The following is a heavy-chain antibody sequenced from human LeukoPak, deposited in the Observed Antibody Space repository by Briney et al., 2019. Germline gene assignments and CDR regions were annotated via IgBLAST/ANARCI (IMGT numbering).Heavy chain of an antibody. D-gene: IGHD3-16*01. Sequence: SETLSLTCTVSGGSISSSSYYWGWIRQPPGKGLEWIGSFSYGGSTYYKPSLRGRVTISVDTSKNQFSLKLSSVTAADTAVYYCARGSRITLVNYWGQGTLVTVSS. CDR3: ARGSRITLVNY. CDR1: GGSISSSSYY. CDR2: FSYGGST. V-gene: IGHV4-39*07. J-gene: IGHJ4*02.